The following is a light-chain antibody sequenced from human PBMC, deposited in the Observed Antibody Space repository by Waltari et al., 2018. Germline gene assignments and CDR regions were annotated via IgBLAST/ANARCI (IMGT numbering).Light chain of an antibody. V-gene: IGKV4-1*01. J-gene: IGKJ2*01. Sequence: DIVMTQSPDSLAVSLGERANINCKSSQTVLSNSHNRNFLAWYQQKAGQPPKLLLYWASVRDSGVPARFSGSGSGTNFTLTIDNVQAADVAVYYCHQFYNLPQTFGQGTRLEIK. CDR2: WAS. CDR1: QTVLSNSHNRNF. CDR3: HQFYNLPQT.